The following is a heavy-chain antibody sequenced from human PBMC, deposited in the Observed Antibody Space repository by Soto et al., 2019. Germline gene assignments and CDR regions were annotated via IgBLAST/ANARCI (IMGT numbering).Heavy chain of an antibody. CDR2: IGTAGDT. Sequence: PGXSLRLSCEASGFTFSNYDMHWVNKVTGKGLEWVSTIGTAGDTYYPGSVKGRFTISRENAKNSLYLQMNSLRAEDTAVYYCARGRLISLYYFDYWGQGTLVTVSS. V-gene: IGHV3-13*01. CDR3: ARGRLISLYYFDY. J-gene: IGHJ4*02. CDR1: GFTFSNYD. D-gene: IGHD2-15*01.